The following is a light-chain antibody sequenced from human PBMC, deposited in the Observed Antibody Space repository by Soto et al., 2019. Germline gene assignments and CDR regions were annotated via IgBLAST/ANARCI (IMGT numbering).Light chain of an antibody. CDR3: QAWDSSTVV. V-gene: IGLV3-1*01. CDR1: NLGNKY. Sequence: SYELTQPPSVSVSPGQTASITCSGDNLGNKYASWYQQKPGQSPVLVIYQDTKRPSGIPERFSGSNSGNTATLTISGTQAMDEADYYCQAWDSSTVVFGGGTKLTVL. CDR2: QDT. J-gene: IGLJ2*01.